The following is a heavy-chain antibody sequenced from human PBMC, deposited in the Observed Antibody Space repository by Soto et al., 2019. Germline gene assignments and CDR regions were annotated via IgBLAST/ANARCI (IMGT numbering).Heavy chain of an antibody. CDR1: GFTFNNAW. Sequence: EVQLVESGGGVVKPGGSLRLSCAASGFTFNNAWMSWVRQAPGKGLEWVGRIKSETDGGTTDYAAPVKGRFTISRDDSKNTLYLQMHSLKTDDTAVYYCTAPRIRLRGYCSGGSCYSACWGQRCLVTVSS. CDR2: IKSETDGGTT. CDR3: TAPRIRLRGYCSGGSCYSAC. V-gene: IGHV3-15*01. J-gene: IGHJ4*02. D-gene: IGHD2-15*01.